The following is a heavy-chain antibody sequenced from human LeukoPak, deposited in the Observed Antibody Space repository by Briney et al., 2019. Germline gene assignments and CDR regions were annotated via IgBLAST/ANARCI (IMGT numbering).Heavy chain of an antibody. Sequence: GGSLRLSCAASGFTFSSYGMHWVRQAPGKGLEWVAFIRYDGSNKYYADSVKGRFTISRDNSKNTLYLQMNSLRAEDTAVYYCAKVTVVVPAARSLGDDAFDIWGQGTMVTVSS. CDR2: IRYDGSNK. CDR1: GFTFSSYG. J-gene: IGHJ3*02. D-gene: IGHD2-2*01. V-gene: IGHV3-30*02. CDR3: AKVTVVVPAARSLGDDAFDI.